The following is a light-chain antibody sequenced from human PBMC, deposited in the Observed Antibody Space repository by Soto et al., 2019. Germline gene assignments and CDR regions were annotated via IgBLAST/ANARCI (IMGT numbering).Light chain of an antibody. Sequence: QSVLTQPPSMSAAPGQKVTISCSGNRSNVGNNYVSWYQQLPGTAPKLLIYDNNERPSGIPDRFFGSKSGASAILGIIGLQTGDEADYYCGTWDSSLSAVVFGGGTKLTVL. CDR3: GTWDSSLSAVV. V-gene: IGLV1-51*01. CDR2: DNN. J-gene: IGLJ2*01. CDR1: RSNVGNNY.